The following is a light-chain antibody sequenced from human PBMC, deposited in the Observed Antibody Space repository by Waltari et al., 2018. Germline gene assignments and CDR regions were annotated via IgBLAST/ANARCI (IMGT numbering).Light chain of an antibody. V-gene: IGKV1-27*01. Sequence: DVQMTQSPSSLSASVGDRVTITCRASHGISDYLAWYQQKPGKRPKLLVSGASALQSGVPSRFSRSGSGTAFTLTISSLQPEDVATYYCQKYDSDLFTFGPGTRVDIK. CDR1: HGISDY. CDR2: GAS. CDR3: QKYDSDLFT. J-gene: IGKJ3*01.